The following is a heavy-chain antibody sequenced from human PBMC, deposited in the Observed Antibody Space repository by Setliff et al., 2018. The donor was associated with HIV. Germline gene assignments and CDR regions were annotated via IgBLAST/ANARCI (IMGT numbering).Heavy chain of an antibody. CDR2: IIPVFGSA. Sequence: ASVKVSCKASGATFSTSAISWVRQAPGRGLEWMGGIIPVFGSAHYAQKFQDRITITTDESTSSVFVELSNLRPDDTAIYYCARDRAEADVGGGVRGPTYFCDYWGQGTLVTVSS. D-gene: IGHD3-16*01. J-gene: IGHJ4*02. V-gene: IGHV1-69*05. CDR1: GATFSTSA. CDR3: ARDRAEADVGGGVRGPTYFCDY.